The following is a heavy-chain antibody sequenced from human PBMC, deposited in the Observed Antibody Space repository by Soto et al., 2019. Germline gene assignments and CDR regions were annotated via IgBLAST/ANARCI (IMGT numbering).Heavy chain of an antibody. Sequence: GASVKVSCKASGYTFTSYGISWVRQAPGQGLEWMGWISAYNGNTNYAQKLQGRVTISVDTSKNQFSLKLSSVTAADTAVYYCAREELPQIDYWGQGTLVTVSS. CDR1: GYTFTSYG. CDR3: AREELPQIDY. CDR2: ISAYNGNT. D-gene: IGHD1-26*01. V-gene: IGHV1-18*01. J-gene: IGHJ4*02.